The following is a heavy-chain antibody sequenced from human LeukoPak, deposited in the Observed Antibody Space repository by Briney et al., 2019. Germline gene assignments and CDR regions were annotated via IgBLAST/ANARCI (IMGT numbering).Heavy chain of an antibody. CDR3: ARADYYDSTHFDY. J-gene: IGHJ4*02. V-gene: IGHV4-34*01. CDR1: SESFSGYF. Sequence: SETLSLTCAIYSESFSGYFWSWIRQPPGKGLEWIGEINYSGSTNYNPSLKSRVTISVDTSKNQFSLKLSSVTAADTAVYYCARADYYDSTHFDYWGQGTLVTVSS. CDR2: INYSGST. D-gene: IGHD3-22*01.